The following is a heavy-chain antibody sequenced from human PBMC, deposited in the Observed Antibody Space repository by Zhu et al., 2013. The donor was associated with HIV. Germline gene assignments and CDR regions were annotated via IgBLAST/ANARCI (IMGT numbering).Heavy chain of an antibody. CDR3: ARPPRGYSGYDDNPDYYYYGMDV. Sequence: QVQLVQSGAEVKKPGSSVKVSCKASGGTFSSYAISWVRQAPGQGLEWMGGIIPIFGTANYAQKFQGRVTITADKSTSTAYMELSSLRSEDTAVYYCARPPRGYSGYDDNPDYYYYGMDVWGRRDRRSPSP. V-gene: IGHV1-69*06. J-gene: IGHJ6*02. CDR2: IIPIFGTA. D-gene: IGHD5-12*01. CDR1: GGTFSSYA.